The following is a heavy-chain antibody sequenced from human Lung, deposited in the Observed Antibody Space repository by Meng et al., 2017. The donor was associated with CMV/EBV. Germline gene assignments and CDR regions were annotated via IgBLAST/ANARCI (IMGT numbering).Heavy chain of an antibody. CDR2: IRSKAYGGTT. D-gene: IGHD2-2*01. CDR1: GFAFGDYA. J-gene: IGHJ6*02. CDR3: TRKLLSYYYYGMAV. Sequence: GGSXRLXCTASGFAFGDYAMSWVRQAPGKGLEWVGFIRSKAYGGTTEYAASVKGRFTISRDDSKSIAYLQMNSLKTEDTAVYYCTRKLLSYYYYGMAVWGQGTTVTFSS. V-gene: IGHV3-49*04.